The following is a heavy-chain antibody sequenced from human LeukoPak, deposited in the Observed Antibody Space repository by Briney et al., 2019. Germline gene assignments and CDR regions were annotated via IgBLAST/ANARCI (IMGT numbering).Heavy chain of an antibody. Sequence: SQTLSLTCTVSAGSMSIAYSSWLRQSPGKGLEWIGYAYYTGDNNYNPSLKSRVTILFDTSKRQFSLKMRSVTAADTAIYYCARLVAPGSLEDWFDTWGQGTLVTVSS. D-gene: IGHD1-26*01. CDR3: ARLVAPGSLEDWFDT. J-gene: IGHJ5*02. CDR1: AGSMSIAY. V-gene: IGHV4-59*01. CDR2: AYYTGDN.